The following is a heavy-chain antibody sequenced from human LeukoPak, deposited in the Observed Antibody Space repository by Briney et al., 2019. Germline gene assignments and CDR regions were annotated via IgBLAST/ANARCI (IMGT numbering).Heavy chain of an antibody. CDR1: GFTFSSYG. Sequence: PGGSLRLSCAASGFTFSSYGMHWVRQAPGKGLEWVAVISYDGSNKYYADSVKGRFTISRDNSKNTLYLQMNSLRVEDTAVYYCAKELLSEKSYYYYYGMDVWGQGTTVTVSS. J-gene: IGHJ6*02. V-gene: IGHV3-30*18. CDR3: AKELLSEKSYYYYYGMDV. D-gene: IGHD1-26*01. CDR2: ISYDGSNK.